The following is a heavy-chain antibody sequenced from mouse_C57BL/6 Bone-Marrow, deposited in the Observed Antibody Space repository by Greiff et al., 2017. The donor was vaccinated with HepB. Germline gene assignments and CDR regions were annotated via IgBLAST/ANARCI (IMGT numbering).Heavy chain of an antibody. CDR2: IHPNSGST. J-gene: IGHJ4*01. D-gene: IGHD3-2*02. Sequence: VQLQQPGAELVKPGASVKLSCKASGYTFTSYWMHWVKQRPGQGLEWIGMIHPNSGSTNYNEKFKSKATMTVDKASSTAYMQLSSLTSEDSAVYYCARGRQGRVRYYAMDYWGQGTSVTVSS. CDR1: GYTFTSYW. CDR3: ARGRQGRVRYYAMDY. V-gene: IGHV1-64*01.